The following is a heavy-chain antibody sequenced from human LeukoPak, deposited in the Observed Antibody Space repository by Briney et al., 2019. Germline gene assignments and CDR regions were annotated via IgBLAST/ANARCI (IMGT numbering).Heavy chain of an antibody. Sequence: GRSLRLSCAASGFTFSSYGMTWVRQAPGKGLEGVANIKQDGSAKYYVDSVKGRFTLSRDNAKNSLYLQMNSLRAEDTAVYYCAREGSDWNYYYYMDVWGKGTTVTISS. CDR2: IKQDGSAK. V-gene: IGHV3-7*01. D-gene: IGHD6-19*01. J-gene: IGHJ6*03. CDR1: GFTFSSYG. CDR3: AREGSDWNYYYYMDV.